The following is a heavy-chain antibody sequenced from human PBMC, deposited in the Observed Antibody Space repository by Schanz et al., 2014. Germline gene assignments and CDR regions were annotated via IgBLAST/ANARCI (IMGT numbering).Heavy chain of an antibody. D-gene: IGHD4-17*01. Sequence: EVQLVESGGGLAQPGGSLRLSCAASGITFSGYSMNWVRQAPGKGLEWVANIKQDGSEKYYVDSVKGRFTISRDNAKKSLYLRMNSLRAEDTAVYYCARDAVTSVLTPGFYYWGQGTLVTVSS. V-gene: IGHV3-7*04. CDR1: GITFSGYS. J-gene: IGHJ4*02. CDR3: ARDAVTSVLTPGFYY. CDR2: IKQDGSEK.